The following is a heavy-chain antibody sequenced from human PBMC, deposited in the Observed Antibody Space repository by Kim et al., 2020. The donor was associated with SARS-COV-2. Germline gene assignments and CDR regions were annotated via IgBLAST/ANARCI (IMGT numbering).Heavy chain of an antibody. CDR3: ARDYGNMDV. V-gene: IGHV4-31*02. CDR2: GST. Sequence: GSTYYNPSLKSRVTISVDTSKNQFSLKLSSVTAADTAVYYCARDYGNMDVWGQGTTVTVSS. D-gene: IGHD3-16*01. J-gene: IGHJ6*02.